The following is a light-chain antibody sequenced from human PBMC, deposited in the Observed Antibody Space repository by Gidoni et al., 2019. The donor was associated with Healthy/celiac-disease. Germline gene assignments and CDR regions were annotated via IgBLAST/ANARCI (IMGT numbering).Light chain of an antibody. CDR3: QQYNNWPLT. J-gene: IGKJ4*01. V-gene: IGKV3-15*01. CDR1: QSVSSN. CDR2: GAS. Sequence: EIVMTQSPANLSVSPGERATLSCRARQSVSSNLAWYQQKPGQAPRLLIYGASTRATGIPARFSGSGSGTEFTLTISSLQSEDFAVYYCQQYNNWPLTFGGGTKVEIK.